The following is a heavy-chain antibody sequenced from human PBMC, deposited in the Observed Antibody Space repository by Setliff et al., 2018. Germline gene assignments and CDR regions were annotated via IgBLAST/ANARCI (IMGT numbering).Heavy chain of an antibody. CDR1: GYTFTSYD. J-gene: IGHJ4*02. D-gene: IGHD1-26*01. Sequence: ASVKVSCKASGYTFTSYDINWVRQATGQGLEWMGWMNPNSGNTGYAQKFQGRVTITRNTSISTAYIELSRLRSEDTAVYYCASGRTVGATNRPRLYYLDYWGQGTLVTVSS. CDR2: MNPNSGNT. CDR3: ASGRTVGATNRPRLYYLDY. V-gene: IGHV1-8*03.